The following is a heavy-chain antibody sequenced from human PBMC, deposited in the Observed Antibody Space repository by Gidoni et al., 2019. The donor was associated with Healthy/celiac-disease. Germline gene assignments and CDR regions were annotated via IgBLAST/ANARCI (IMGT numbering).Heavy chain of an antibody. CDR1: GFTFSSYW. D-gene: IGHD1-1*01. J-gene: IGHJ6*02. V-gene: IGHV3-74*01. CDR3: ARGGSNDPYYYGMDV. CDR2: INSDGSST. Sequence: EVQLVESGGGLVQPGGSLRLSWAASGFTFSSYWMHWVRQAPGKGLVWVSRINSDGSSTSYADSVKGRFTISRDNAKNTLYLQMNSLRAEDTAVYYCARGGSNDPYYYGMDVWGQGTTVTVSS.